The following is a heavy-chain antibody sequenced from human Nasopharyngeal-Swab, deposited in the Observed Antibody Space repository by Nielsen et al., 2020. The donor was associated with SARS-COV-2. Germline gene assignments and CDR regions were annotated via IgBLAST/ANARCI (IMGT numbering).Heavy chain of an antibody. CDR3: AGEGSGEKKFDF. CDR2: ISSGGTST. Sequence: WVGQAPGQGLEWMAYISSGGTSTNYAPNIQGRVTMTRDTATSTIYMELSSLTSEDTAVYYCAGEGSGEKKFDFWGQGTLVTVSS. J-gene: IGHJ4*02. V-gene: IGHV1-46*01. D-gene: IGHD6-19*01.